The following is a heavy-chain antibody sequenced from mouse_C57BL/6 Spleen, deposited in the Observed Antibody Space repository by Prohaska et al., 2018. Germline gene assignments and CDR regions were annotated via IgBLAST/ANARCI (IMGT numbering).Heavy chain of an antibody. V-gene: IGHV6-3*01. CDR2: IRLKSDNYAT. D-gene: IGHD1-1*01. J-gene: IGHJ2*01. CDR1: GFTFSNYW. Sequence: EVKLEESGGGLVQPGGSMKLSCVASGFTFSNYWMNWVRQSPEKGLEWVAQIRLKSDNYATHYAESVKVRFTISRDDSKSSVYLQMNNLRAEDTGMYYCTGPGSSLGDWGQGTTLTVSS. CDR3: TGPGSSLGD.